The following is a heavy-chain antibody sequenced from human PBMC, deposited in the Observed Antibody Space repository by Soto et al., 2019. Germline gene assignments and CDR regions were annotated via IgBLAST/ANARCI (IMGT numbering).Heavy chain of an antibody. Sequence: HPGGSLRLSCAASGFTFSSYAMSWVRQAPGKGLEWVSAISGSGGSTYYADSVKGRFTISRDNSKNTLYLQMNSLRAEDTAVYYCANLPWPGVYYDFWSAPQPDLNWGQGTLVTVSS. D-gene: IGHD3-3*01. CDR2: ISGSGGST. CDR1: GFTFSSYA. CDR3: ANLPWPGVYYDFWSAPQPDLN. V-gene: IGHV3-23*01. J-gene: IGHJ4*02.